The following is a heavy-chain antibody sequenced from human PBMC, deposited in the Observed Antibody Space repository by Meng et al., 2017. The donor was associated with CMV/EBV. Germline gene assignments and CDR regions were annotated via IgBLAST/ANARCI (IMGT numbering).Heavy chain of an antibody. J-gene: IGHJ4*02. CDR3: AIQLGYCSSTSCERDFDY. CDR1: GGIFSSYA. D-gene: IGHD2-2*01. V-gene: IGHV1-69*10. Sequence: SVKVSCKASGGIFSSYAISWVRQAPGQGLEWMGGIIPILGIANYAQKFQGRVTITADKSTSTAYMELSSLRSEDTAVYYCAIQLGYCSSTSCERDFDYWGQGTLVTVSS. CDR2: IIPILGIA.